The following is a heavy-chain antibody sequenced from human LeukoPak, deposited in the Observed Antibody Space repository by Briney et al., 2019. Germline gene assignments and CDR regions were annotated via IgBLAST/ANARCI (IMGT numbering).Heavy chain of an antibody. CDR1: GFTFSSYS. CDR2: ISSSSSYI. Sequence: GGSLRLSCAASGFTFSSYSMNWVRQAPGKGLEWVSSISSSSSYIYSADSVKGRFTISRDNAKNSLYLQMNSLRVEDTAVYYCARDGATVTRFDYWGQGTLVTVSS. CDR3: ARDGATVTRFDY. V-gene: IGHV3-21*01. D-gene: IGHD4-11*01. J-gene: IGHJ4*02.